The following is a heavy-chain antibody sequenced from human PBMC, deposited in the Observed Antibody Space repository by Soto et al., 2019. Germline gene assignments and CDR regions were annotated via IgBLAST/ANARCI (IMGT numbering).Heavy chain of an antibody. CDR1: GFTVSTNF. V-gene: IGHV3-66*01. CDR3: ARVKMQLWPNDYAAGLDL. D-gene: IGHD5-18*01. J-gene: IGHJ6*01. CDR2: IYSGGST. Sequence: EVQLVESGGGLVQPGGSLRLSCAASGFTVSTNFMTWVRQAPGKGLEWVSVIYSGGSTFYAEFVKGRFTITRASSEDTRYFQMNILRSEDTAVYYCARVKMQLWPNDYAAGLDLWGQWTTVTVPS.